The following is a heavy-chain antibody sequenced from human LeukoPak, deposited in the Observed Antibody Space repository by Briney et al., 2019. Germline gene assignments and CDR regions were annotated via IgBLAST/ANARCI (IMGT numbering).Heavy chain of an antibody. Sequence: GGSLRLSCAASGFTFSSYWMTWVRQAPGRGLEWVANINQDGSEKYYVDSVKGRFAVSRDNAKNSPYLQMSSLRAEDTAVYYCARDIVPPGLAFDIWGPGTMVTVSS. D-gene: IGHD1-26*01. J-gene: IGHJ3*02. CDR1: GFTFSSYW. CDR2: INQDGSEK. CDR3: ARDIVPPGLAFDI. V-gene: IGHV3-7*01.